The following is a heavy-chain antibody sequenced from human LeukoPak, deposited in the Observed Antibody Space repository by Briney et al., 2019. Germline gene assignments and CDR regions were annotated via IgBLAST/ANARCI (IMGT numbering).Heavy chain of an antibody. CDR3: ARGRLGYCSGGSCYSGFPV. CDR2: INHSGST. Sequence: SETLSLTCAVYGGSFSGYYWSWIRQPPGKGLEWIGEINHSGSTNYNPSPKSRVTISVDTSKNQFSLKLSSVTAADTAVYYCARGRLGYCSGGSCYSGFPVWGKGTTVTVSS. CDR1: GGSFSGYY. J-gene: IGHJ6*04. V-gene: IGHV4-34*01. D-gene: IGHD2-15*01.